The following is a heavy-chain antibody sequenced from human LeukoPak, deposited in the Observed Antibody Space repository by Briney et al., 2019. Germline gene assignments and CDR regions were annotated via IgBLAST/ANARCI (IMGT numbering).Heavy chain of an antibody. Sequence: GGSLRLSCAASGFTFTNHAMVWVRQAPGKGLEWVAHINPDGRDTYYVDSVKGRFTISRDNAQNSMYLQMNSLRVEDTAVYYCTSWGDTTAEYFQRWGQGTLVTVSP. V-gene: IGHV3-7*01. CDR2: INPDGRDT. J-gene: IGHJ1*01. CDR1: GFTFTNHA. CDR3: TSWGDTTAEYFQR. D-gene: IGHD2-21*02.